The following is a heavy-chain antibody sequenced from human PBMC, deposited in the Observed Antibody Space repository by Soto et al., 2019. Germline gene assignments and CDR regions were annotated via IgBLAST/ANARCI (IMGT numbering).Heavy chain of an antibody. CDR2: IKQDGSEK. J-gene: IGHJ5*02. CDR3: ARDVEQLGLNWFDP. CDR1: GFTFSSYW. Sequence: GGSLRLSCAASGFTFSSYWMSWVRQAPGKGLEWVANIKQDGSEKYYVDSVKGRFTISRDNAKNSLYLQMNSLRAEDTAVYYCARDVEQLGLNWFDPWGRGTLVTVSS. D-gene: IGHD6-6*01. V-gene: IGHV3-7*01.